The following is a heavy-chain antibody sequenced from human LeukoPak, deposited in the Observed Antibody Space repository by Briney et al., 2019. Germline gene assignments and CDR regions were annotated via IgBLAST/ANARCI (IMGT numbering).Heavy chain of an antibody. CDR1: GYTFTSYG. J-gene: IGHJ4*02. Sequence: EASVKVSCKASGYTFTSYGISWVRQAPGQGLEWMGWISAYNGNTNYAQKLQGRVTMTTDTSTSTAYMELRSLRSDDTAVYYCARVTMVRGVIIAPSDYWGQGTLVTVSS. V-gene: IGHV1-18*01. CDR3: ARVTMVRGVIIAPSDY. D-gene: IGHD3-10*01. CDR2: ISAYNGNT.